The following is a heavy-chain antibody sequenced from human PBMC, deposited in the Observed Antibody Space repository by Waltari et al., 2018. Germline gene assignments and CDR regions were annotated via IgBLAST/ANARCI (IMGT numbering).Heavy chain of an antibody. Sequence: QVELQQWGAGVVKPSETLSLTCAVYGGTFTNYYWSWIRQPPDKGLEWIGEVNHAGSTYYNPSLRSRVTISLDTPKSQFSLKLSSVTATDTAVYYCARTLSTRIFDSWGQGALVTVSS. J-gene: IGHJ4*02. V-gene: IGHV4-34*01. CDR2: VNHAGST. D-gene: IGHD2-2*01. CDR1: GGTFTNYY. CDR3: ARTLSTRIFDS.